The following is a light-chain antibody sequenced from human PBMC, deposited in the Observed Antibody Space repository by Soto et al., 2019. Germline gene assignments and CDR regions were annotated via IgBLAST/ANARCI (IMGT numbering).Light chain of an antibody. CDR1: QTISSW. Sequence: IRMTPCRASLSGSVGARGTITRWASQTISSWLAWYQQKPGKAPKLLIYKASTLKGGVPSRFSGSGSGTEFTLTISSLQPDDFATYYRQLTNSLPRTFGQGTKVDI. V-gene: IGKV1-5*03. CDR2: KAS. CDR3: QLTNSLPRT. J-gene: IGKJ1*01.